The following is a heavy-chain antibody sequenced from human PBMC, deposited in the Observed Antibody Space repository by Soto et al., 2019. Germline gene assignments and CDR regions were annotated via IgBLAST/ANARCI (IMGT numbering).Heavy chain of an antibody. J-gene: IGHJ6*02. CDR2: ISYDGSDK. Sequence: TQGKGLEWVALISYDGSDKYFADSVKGRFTISRDDPKNKVYLQMNSLRDEDTAVFYCARGFRLTPYSGMDVWGQGTTVTVSS. CDR3: ARGFRLTPYSGMDV. V-gene: IGHV3-30-3*01. D-gene: IGHD7-27*01.